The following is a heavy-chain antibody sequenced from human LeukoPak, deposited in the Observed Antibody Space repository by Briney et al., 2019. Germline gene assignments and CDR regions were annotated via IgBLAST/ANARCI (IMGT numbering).Heavy chain of an antibody. D-gene: IGHD5-12*01. CDR3: ASGPGATIPGATDDAFDI. Sequence: PVASVKVSCKASGGTFSSYAISWVRQAPGQGLEWMGGIIPSFGTANYAQKFQGRVTITADESTSTAYMELSSLRSEDTAVYYCASGPGATIPGATDDAFDIWGQGTMVTVSS. V-gene: IGHV1-69*01. CDR1: GGTFSSYA. CDR2: IIPSFGTA. J-gene: IGHJ3*02.